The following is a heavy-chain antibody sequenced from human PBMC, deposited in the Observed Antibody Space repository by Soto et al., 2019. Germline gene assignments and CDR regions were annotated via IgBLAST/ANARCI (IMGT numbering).Heavy chain of an antibody. CDR1: GGSISSGGYY. J-gene: IGHJ4*02. Sequence: QVQLQESGPGLVKPSQTLSLTCTVSGGSISSGGYYWSWIRQHPGKGLEWIGYIYYSGSTYYNPSLESRATISVDTSKNQFSLKLSSVTAADTAVYYCARTGERWILGYYFDYWGQGTLVTVSS. CDR2: IYYSGST. V-gene: IGHV4-31*03. D-gene: IGHD2-2*03. CDR3: ARTGERWILGYYFDY.